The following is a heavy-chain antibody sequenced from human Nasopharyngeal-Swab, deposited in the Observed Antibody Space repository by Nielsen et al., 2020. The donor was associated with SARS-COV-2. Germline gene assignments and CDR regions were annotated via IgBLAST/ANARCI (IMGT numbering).Heavy chain of an antibody. CDR2: IYYSGST. D-gene: IGHD4-17*01. V-gene: IGHV4-59*01. J-gene: IGHJ3*02. CDR1: GGSISSYY. CDR3: ARDPMTTVTTGAFDI. Sequence: LRLSCTVSGGSISSYYWSWIRQPPGKGLEWIGYIYYSGSTNYNPSLKSRVTISVDTSKNQFSLKLSSVTAADTAVYYCARDPMTTVTTGAFDIWGQGTMVTVSS.